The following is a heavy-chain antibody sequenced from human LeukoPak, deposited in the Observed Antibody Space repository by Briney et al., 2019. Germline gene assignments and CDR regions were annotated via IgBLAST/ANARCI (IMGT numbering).Heavy chain of an antibody. Sequence: PGGSLRLSCAASGFTFSSYAMSWVRQAPGKGLEWVSGISGSGGSTYDADSVKGRFTISRDNSKNTLYLQMNSLRAEDTAVYYCVKTYYYGSGSELPQHWGQGTLVTVSS. CDR3: VKTYYYGSGSELPQH. CDR2: ISGSGGST. V-gene: IGHV3-23*01. CDR1: GFTFSSYA. D-gene: IGHD3-10*01. J-gene: IGHJ1*01.